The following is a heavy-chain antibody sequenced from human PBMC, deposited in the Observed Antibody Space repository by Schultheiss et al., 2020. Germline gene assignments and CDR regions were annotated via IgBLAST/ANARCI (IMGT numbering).Heavy chain of an antibody. V-gene: IGHV3-23*01. CDR2: ISGSGGST. Sequence: GGSLRLSCAASGFTFSSYAMSWVRQAPGKGLEWVSAISGSGGSTYYADSVKGRFTISRDNSKNTLYLQMFSLRAEDTAVYYCAKDVDIAVAGPEDYWGQGTLVTVSS. CDR1: GFTFSSYA. CDR3: AKDVDIAVAGPEDY. J-gene: IGHJ4*02. D-gene: IGHD6-19*01.